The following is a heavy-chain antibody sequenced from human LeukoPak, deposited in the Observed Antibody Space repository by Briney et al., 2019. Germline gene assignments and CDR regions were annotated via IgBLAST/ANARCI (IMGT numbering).Heavy chain of an antibody. D-gene: IGHD2-2*01. CDR3: AKDRTTVVPASYFDY. Sequence: PGGSLRLSCAASGFTFSSYAMHWVRQAPGKGLEWVAVISYDGSNKYYADSVKGRFTISRDNSKNTLYLQMNSLRAEDTAVYYCAKDRTTVVPASYFDYWGQGTLVTVSS. V-gene: IGHV3-30-3*01. CDR2: ISYDGSNK. CDR1: GFTFSSYA. J-gene: IGHJ4*02.